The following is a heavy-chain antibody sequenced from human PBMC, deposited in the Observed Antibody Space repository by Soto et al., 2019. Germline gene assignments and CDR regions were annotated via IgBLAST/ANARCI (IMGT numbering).Heavy chain of an antibody. V-gene: IGHV3-73*01. CDR1: GFTFSGSA. D-gene: IGHD2-15*01. Sequence: GGSLRLSCAASGFTFSGSAIHWVRQASGKGLEWVGRIRSKANSYATAYAASVKGRFTISRDDSKNTAYLQMNSLKTEDTAVYYCTTRDLGYCSGGSCYVVDFDYWGQGTLVTVPQ. CDR2: IRSKANSYAT. J-gene: IGHJ4*02. CDR3: TTRDLGYCSGGSCYVVDFDY.